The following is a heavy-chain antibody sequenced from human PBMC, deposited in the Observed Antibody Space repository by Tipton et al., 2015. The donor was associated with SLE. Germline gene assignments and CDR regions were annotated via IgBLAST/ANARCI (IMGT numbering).Heavy chain of an antibody. Sequence: TLSLTCAVYGGSFSGYYWSWIRQPPGKGLEWIGEINHSGSTNYNPSLKSRITILIDTSRNQFSLKLNSVTAADTAVYYCARGIAGYYYYYYMDVWGKGTTVTVSS. CDR2: INHSGST. V-gene: IGHV4-34*01. J-gene: IGHJ6*03. D-gene: IGHD2-15*01. CDR1: GGSFSGYY. CDR3: ARGIAGYYYYYYMDV.